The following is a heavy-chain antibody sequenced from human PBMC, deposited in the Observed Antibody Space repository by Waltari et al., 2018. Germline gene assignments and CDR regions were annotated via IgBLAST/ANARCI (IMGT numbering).Heavy chain of an antibody. CDR1: GFTFNKYW. J-gene: IGHJ6*02. Sequence: EEQLVESGGGLIQPGESLRVSCAVSGFTFNKYWMNWVRQSPGKGLVWVARINRDGSDTSYADFVKGRFTISRDNAKNTVYLQMKSLRAEDTAVYFCARVARKTYSSPVPGRDYYYGMDVWGLGTTVTVSS. D-gene: IGHD3-22*01. CDR3: ARVARKTYSSPVPGRDYYYGMDV. CDR2: INRDGSDT. V-gene: IGHV3-74*01.